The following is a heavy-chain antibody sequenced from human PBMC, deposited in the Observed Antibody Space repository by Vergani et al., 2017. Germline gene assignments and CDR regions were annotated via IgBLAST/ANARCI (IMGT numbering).Heavy chain of an antibody. V-gene: IGHV4-61*02. CDR1: GGSISSGSYY. J-gene: IGHJ3*02. CDR3: ARCYSSSSDAFDI. D-gene: IGHD6-6*01. CDR2: IYTSGST. Sequence: QVQLQESGPGLVKPSQTLALTCTVSGGSISSGSYYWSWIRQPAGKGLEWIGRIYTSGSTNYNPSLKSRVTISVDTSKNQFSLKLSSVTAADTAVYYCARCYSSSSDAFDIWGQGTMVTVSS.